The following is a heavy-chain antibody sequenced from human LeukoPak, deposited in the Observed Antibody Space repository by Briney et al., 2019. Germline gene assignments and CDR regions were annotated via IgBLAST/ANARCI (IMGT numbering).Heavy chain of an antibody. CDR1: GFTFSDYR. J-gene: IGHJ4*02. CDR3: ARDKPSGSYAGFDY. Sequence: GRSLRLSCAASGFTFSDYRMNWVRQAPGKGLEWVSVIGRSDTYIYYADSVKGRFTISRDNAKNSLYLQMNSLRAEDTAVYYCARDKPSGSYAGFDYWGQGTLVTVSS. D-gene: IGHD1-26*01. CDR2: IGRSDTYI. V-gene: IGHV3-21*01.